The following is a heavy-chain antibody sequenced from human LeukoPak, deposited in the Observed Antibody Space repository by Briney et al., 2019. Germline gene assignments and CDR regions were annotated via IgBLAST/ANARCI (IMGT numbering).Heavy chain of an antibody. CDR1: TFAFSNNN. J-gene: IGHJ5*02. V-gene: IGHV3-48*02. CDR2: IDNRGHVI. CDR3: ARGAGSSWFYR. D-gene: IGHD5-12*01. Sequence: GGSLRLSCVDFTFAFSNNNMNWIRQAPGKGLEWLSFIDNRGHVIEYADSVKGRFTISRDNAKNSLFQQMTSLRNDDTAVYYCARGAGSSWFYRWGQGTLVTVSS.